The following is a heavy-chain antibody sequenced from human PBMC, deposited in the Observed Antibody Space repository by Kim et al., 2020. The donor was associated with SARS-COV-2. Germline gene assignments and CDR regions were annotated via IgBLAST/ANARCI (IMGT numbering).Heavy chain of an antibody. CDR2: ISGNGHTA. Sequence: GWSLRLSCTASGFIFTSYAMSWVRQAPGKWLEWVASISGNGHTAYHADSVKGRFTISRDNSKDILFLQMNSLRAEDTAIYFCAKDRIVGIAVAGLDYWG. CDR1: GFIFTSYA. D-gene: IGHD6-19*01. J-gene: IGHJ4*01. V-gene: IGHV3-23*01. CDR3: AKDRIVGIAVAGLDY.